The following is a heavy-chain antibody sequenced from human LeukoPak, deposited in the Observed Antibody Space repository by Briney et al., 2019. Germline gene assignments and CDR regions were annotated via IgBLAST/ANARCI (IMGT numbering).Heavy chain of an antibody. D-gene: IGHD3-22*01. Sequence: GESLKISCKGSGYSFTSYWIGWVRQMPGKGLEWMGIIYPGDSDTRHSPSFQGQVTISADKSISTAYLQWSSLKASDTAMYYCALSYYYDSSGYYTFDYWGQGTLVTVSS. J-gene: IGHJ4*02. CDR3: ALSYYYDSSGYYTFDY. CDR2: IYPGDSDT. V-gene: IGHV5-51*01. CDR1: GYSFTSYW.